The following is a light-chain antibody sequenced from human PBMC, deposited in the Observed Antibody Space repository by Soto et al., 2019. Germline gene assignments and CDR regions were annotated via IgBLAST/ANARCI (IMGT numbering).Light chain of an antibody. CDR2: DAS. Sequence: EVVLTQSPATRSLSPGERATLSCRASQSVSSSYLAWYQQKPGQAPRLLIYDASRRATGIPDRFSGSGSGTDFTLTISRLETEDFAVYYCQQYGSTPRTFGKGTRLEIK. CDR1: QSVSSSY. V-gene: IGKV3-20*01. CDR3: QQYGSTPRT. J-gene: IGKJ5*01.